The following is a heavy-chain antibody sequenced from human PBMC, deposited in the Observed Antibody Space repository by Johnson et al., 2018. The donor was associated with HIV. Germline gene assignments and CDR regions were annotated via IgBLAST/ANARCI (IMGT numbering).Heavy chain of an antibody. CDR2: ISYDGSNK. D-gene: IGHD1-26*01. Sequence: QVQLVESGGGLVQPGGSLRLSCAASGFNFSGYWMSWVRQAPGKGLEWVAVISYDGSNKYSADSVKGRFTISRDNSKNTLYLQMNGLRAEDTAVYYYAEDMRKWELRDAFDIWGQGTMVTVSS. CDR3: AEDMRKWELRDAFDI. J-gene: IGHJ3*02. V-gene: IGHV3-30*18. CDR1: GFNFSGYW.